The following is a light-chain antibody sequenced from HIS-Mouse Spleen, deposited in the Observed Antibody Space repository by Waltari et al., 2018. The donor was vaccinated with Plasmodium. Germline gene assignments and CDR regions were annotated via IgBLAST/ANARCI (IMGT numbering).Light chain of an antibody. CDR1: QSVSSSY. CDR2: GAS. V-gene: IGKV3-20*01. Sequence: EIVLTQSPGTLSLSPRERATLSCRASQSVSSSYLAWYQQKPGQAPRLLIYGASSRATGIPDRVSGSRSGTDFTLTNSRLEPEDFAVYYCQQYGSSPYTFGQGTKLEIK. CDR3: QQYGSSPYT. J-gene: IGKJ2*01.